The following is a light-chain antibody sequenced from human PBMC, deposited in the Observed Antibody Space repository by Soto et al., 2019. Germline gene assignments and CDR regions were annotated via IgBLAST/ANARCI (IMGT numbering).Light chain of an antibody. CDR1: SSDVGGYNY. V-gene: IGLV2-14*01. CDR3: SSYTSSSTLV. Sequence: QSALTQPASVSGSPGQSVTISCTGTSSDVGGYNYVSWYQQHPGTAPKLLIYDVSNRPSGVPNRFSGSKSGNTASLTISGLQAEDEADYYCSSYTSSSTLVFGAGTQLTVL. J-gene: IGLJ2*01. CDR2: DVS.